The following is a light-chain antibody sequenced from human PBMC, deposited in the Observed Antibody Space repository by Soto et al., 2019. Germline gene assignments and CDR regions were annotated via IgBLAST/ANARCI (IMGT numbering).Light chain of an antibody. CDR3: QQYNTYSWT. J-gene: IGKJ1*01. CDR2: KAS. Sequence: DIQMTQSPSTLSASVGDRVTITCRASQSISSWLAWYQQKPGKAPKLLIYKASSLESGVPSRFSGSGSGTEFTLTISSLRPDDFATYYCQQYNTYSWTFGQGTEVEI. CDR1: QSISSW. V-gene: IGKV1-5*03.